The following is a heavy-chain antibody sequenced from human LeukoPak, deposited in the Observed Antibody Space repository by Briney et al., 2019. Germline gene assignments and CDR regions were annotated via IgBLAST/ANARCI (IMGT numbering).Heavy chain of an antibody. CDR1: SDSISSSGYY. D-gene: IGHD3-10*01. J-gene: IGHJ4*02. V-gene: IGHV4-39*07. CDR2: INHGGIT. Sequence: SETLSLTCTVSSDSISSSGYYWGWIRQTPGKGLEWIGSINHGGITYYNPSLKSRVTISVDTSENQFSLKLSSVTAADTAVYYCGRDRPTGYYDYWGQGTLVTVSS. CDR3: GRDRPTGYYDY.